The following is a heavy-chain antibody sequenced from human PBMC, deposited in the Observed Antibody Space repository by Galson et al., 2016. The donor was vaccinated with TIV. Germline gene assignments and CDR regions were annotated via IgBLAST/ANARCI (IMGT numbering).Heavy chain of an antibody. Sequence: SVKVSCKASGGTFINYAITWVRQAPGQGLEWMGWINPRTGDTSYVQKFQGRVTMTRDTSIGTVYMQLSSLRSDDTAVYYCARVLRTTVFDYWGQGTLVTVSS. CDR2: INPRTGDT. D-gene: IGHD4-17*01. CDR3: ARVLRTTVFDY. CDR1: GGTFINYA. V-gene: IGHV1-2*02. J-gene: IGHJ4*02.